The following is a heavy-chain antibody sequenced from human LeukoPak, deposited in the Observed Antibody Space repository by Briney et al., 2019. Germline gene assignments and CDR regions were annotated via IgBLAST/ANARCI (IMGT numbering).Heavy chain of an antibody. J-gene: IGHJ6*02. CDR1: GGSFSGYY. Sequence: SETLSLTCAVYGGSFSGYYWGWIRQPPGKGLEWIGEINHSGSTNYNPSLKSRVTISVDTSKNQFSLKLSSVTAADTAVYYCAREPGYSYDEYYYYYGMDVWGQGTTVTVSS. CDR3: AREPGYSYDEYYYYYGMDV. V-gene: IGHV4-34*01. CDR2: INHSGST. D-gene: IGHD5-18*01.